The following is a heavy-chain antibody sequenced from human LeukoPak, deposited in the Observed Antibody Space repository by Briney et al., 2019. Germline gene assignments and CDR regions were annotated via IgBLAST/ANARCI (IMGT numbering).Heavy chain of an antibody. Sequence: PGRSLRLSCAASGFTFSSYGMHWVRQAPGKGLEWVAVISYDGSNKYYADSVKGRFTISRDNSKNTLYLQMNSLRAEDTAVYYCAKGEGLYCSSTSCDVLDSWGQGTLVTVSS. CDR3: AKGEGLYCSSTSCDVLDS. D-gene: IGHD2-2*01. J-gene: IGHJ4*02. V-gene: IGHV3-30*18. CDR2: ISYDGSNK. CDR1: GFTFSSYG.